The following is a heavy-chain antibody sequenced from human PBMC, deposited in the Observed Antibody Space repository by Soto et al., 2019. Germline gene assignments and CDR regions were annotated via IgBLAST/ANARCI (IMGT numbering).Heavy chain of an antibody. D-gene: IGHD3-22*01. J-gene: IGHJ4*02. CDR1: GFTFSSYS. CDR3: ARDLSGYYFSLGGRQFSFDY. CDR2: ISSSSSTI. V-gene: IGHV3-48*02. Sequence: EVQLVESGGGLVQPGGSLRLSCAASGFTFSSYSMNWVRQAPGKGLEWVSYISSSSSTIYYADSVKGRFTISRDNAKNSLYLKMNSLRDEDTAVYYCARDLSGYYFSLGGRQFSFDYWGQGTLVTVSS.